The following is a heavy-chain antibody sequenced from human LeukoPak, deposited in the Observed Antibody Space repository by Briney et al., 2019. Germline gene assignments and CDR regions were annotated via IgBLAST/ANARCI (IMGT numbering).Heavy chain of an antibody. CDR1: GGTFSSYA. V-gene: IGHV1-69*05. D-gene: IGHD5-12*01. J-gene: IGHJ4*02. Sequence: SVKVSCKASGGTFSSYAISWVRQAPGQGLEWMGRIIPIFGTANYAQKFQGRVTITTDDSTSTAYMELSSLRSEDTAVYYCARDLQFPTGGYDEAPEAYWGQGTLVTVSS. CDR2: IIPIFGTA. CDR3: ARDLQFPTGGYDEAPEAY.